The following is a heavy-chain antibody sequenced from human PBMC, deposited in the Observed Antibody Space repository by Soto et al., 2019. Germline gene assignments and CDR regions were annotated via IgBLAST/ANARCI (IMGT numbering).Heavy chain of an antibody. D-gene: IGHD3-16*02. V-gene: IGHV4-39*01. J-gene: IGHJ4*02. CDR1: GGSISSSSYY. Sequence: SETLSLTCTVSGGSISSSSYYWGWIRQPPGKGLEWIGSIYYSGSTYYNPSLKSRVTISVDTSKNQFSLKLSSVTAADTAVYYCARLIYDYIWGSYRYTQHIPFDYWGQGTLVTVSS. CDR3: ARLIYDYIWGSYRYTQHIPFDY. CDR2: IYYSGST.